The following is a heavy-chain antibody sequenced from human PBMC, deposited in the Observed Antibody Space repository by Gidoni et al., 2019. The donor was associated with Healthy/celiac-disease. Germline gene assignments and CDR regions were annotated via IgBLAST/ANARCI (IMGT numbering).Heavy chain of an antibody. CDR2: ISGSGGST. J-gene: IGHJ5*02. CDR3: DGSSGWYYADTKNLPGEGTWFDP. D-gene: IGHD6-19*01. Sequence: EVQLLESGGGLVQPGGSLRLSCAASGFTFSSYAMSWVRQAPGKGLGWVSAISGSGGSTYYADSVKGRFTISRDNSKNTLYLQMNSLRAEDTAVYYCDGSSGWYYADTKNLPGEGTWFDPWGQGTLVTVSS. CDR1: GFTFSSYA. V-gene: IGHV3-23*01.